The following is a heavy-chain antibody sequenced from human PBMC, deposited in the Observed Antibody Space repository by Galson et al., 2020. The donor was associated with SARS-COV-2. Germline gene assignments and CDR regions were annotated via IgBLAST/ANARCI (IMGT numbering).Heavy chain of an antibody. J-gene: IGHJ6*02. CDR2: INSEGGRT. D-gene: IGHD3-16*01. Sequence: GESLKISCAASGFTFSTYWMHWVRQAPGKGLVWVARINSEGGRTIYADSVKGRITISRDNAKNTLHLQINSVRAEDTAGYFCAREGEDTWYDYVMDAWGQGTTVTVSS. CDR1: GFTFSTYW. V-gene: IGHV3-74*01. CDR3: AREGEDTWYDYVMDA.